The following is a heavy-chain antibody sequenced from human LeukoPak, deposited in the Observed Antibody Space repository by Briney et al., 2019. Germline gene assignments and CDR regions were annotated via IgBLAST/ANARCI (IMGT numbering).Heavy chain of an antibody. CDR3: ARDNSGSYLSAEYFQH. CDR2: INPNSGGT. CDR1: GYTFTGYY. J-gene: IGHJ1*01. V-gene: IGHV1-2*02. D-gene: IGHD1-26*01. Sequence: ASVKVSCKASGYTFTGYYMHWVRQAPGQGLEWMGWINPNSGGTNYAQKFQGRVTMTRDTSISTAYMELSRLRSDDTAVYYCARDNSGSYLSAEYFQHWGQGTLVTVSS.